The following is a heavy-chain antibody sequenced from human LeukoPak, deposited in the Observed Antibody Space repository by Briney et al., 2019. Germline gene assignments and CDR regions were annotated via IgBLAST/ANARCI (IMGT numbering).Heavy chain of an antibody. V-gene: IGHV3-48*03. Sequence: GGSLRLSCAASGFTFSSYEMNWVRQAPGKGLEWVSYISSSGSTIYYADSVKGRFTISRDNAKNSLYLQMNSLRAEDTAVYYCARPVDYYYYYMDVWGKGTTVTVSS. J-gene: IGHJ6*03. CDR1: GFTFSSYE. CDR2: ISSSGSTI. CDR3: ARPVDYYYYYMDV.